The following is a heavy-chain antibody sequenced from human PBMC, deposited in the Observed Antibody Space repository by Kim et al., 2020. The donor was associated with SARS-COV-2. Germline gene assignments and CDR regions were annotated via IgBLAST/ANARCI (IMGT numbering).Heavy chain of an antibody. Sequence: SETLSLTCAVYGGSFSGYYWSWIRQPPGKGLEWIGEINHSGSTNYNPSLKSRVTISVDTSKNQFSLKLSSVTAADTAVYYCASGVLLTSPPSITMVRGVITQHYYYYYGMDVWGQGTTVTVSS. D-gene: IGHD3-10*01. CDR2: INHSGST. V-gene: IGHV4-34*01. CDR3: ASGVLLTSPPSITMVRGVITQHYYYYYGMDV. CDR1: GGSFSGYY. J-gene: IGHJ6*02.